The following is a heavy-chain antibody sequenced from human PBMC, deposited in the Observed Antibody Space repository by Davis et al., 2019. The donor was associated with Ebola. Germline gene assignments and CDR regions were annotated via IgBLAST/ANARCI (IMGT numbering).Heavy chain of an antibody. CDR1: GYRFTDIY. Sequence: ASVKVSCKTSGYRFTDIYIHWMRQAPGQGLEWMGVIYPSVGSTSYAQMLEGRVAMTRDTSTRTVYMELSSLTSEDTAVYYCATDGGHWDFNYWGQGTLVTVSS. CDR3: ATDGGHWDFNY. J-gene: IGHJ4*02. D-gene: IGHD3-16*01. V-gene: IGHV1-46*01. CDR2: IYPSVGST.